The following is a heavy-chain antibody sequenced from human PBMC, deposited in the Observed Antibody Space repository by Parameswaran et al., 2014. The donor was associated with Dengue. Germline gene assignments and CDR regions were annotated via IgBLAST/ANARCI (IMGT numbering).Heavy chain of an antibody. D-gene: IGHD2-2*01. Sequence: WIRQPPGKGLEWAAVISYDGSNKYYADSVKGRFTISRDNSKNTLYLQMNSLRAEDTAVYYCARDQIVVVPAHLSNYYYYYMDVWGKGTTVTVSS. CDR3: ARDQIVVVPAHLSNYYYYYMDV. V-gene: IGHV3-30-3*01. J-gene: IGHJ6*03. CDR2: ISYDGSNK.